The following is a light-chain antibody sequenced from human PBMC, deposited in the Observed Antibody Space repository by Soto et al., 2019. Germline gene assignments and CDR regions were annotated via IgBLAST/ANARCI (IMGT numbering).Light chain of an antibody. CDR1: QSINTN. CDR3: QQHSNWPIS. J-gene: IGKJ5*01. V-gene: IGKV3-15*01. CDR2: GAY. Sequence: DIVLTQSPATLSLSPGERATLSCRASQSINTNLAWYQQKPGQAPRLLIYGAYTRATGIPARFSGSGFGTEFTLAISSLQSEDFAVYYCQQHSNWPISFGQGTRLEIK.